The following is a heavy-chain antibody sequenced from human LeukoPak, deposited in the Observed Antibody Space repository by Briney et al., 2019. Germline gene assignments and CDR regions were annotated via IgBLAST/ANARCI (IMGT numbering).Heavy chain of an antibody. CDR2: IYHSGST. V-gene: IGHV4-38-2*02. CDR3: AMGAYCSSTSCSYAEYFQH. D-gene: IGHD2-2*01. Sequence: PSETLSLTCTVSGYSVNSGYYWGWIRQPPGKGLEWIGSIYHSGSTYYNPSLKSRITMSVDTSKNQFSLKLSSVTAADTAVYYCAMGAYCSSTSCSYAEYFQHWGQGTLVTVSS. CDR1: GYSVNSGYY. J-gene: IGHJ1*01.